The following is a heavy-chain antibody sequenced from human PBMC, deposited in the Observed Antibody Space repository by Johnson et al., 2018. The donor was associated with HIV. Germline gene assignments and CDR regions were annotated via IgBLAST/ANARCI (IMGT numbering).Heavy chain of an antibody. D-gene: IGHD6-19*01. CDR3: ARDIIAVDGYDAFDI. CDR2: ISYDGSNK. Sequence: QVQLVESGGGVVQPGRSLRLSCAASGFTFSDYAMHWVRQAPGKGLEWVAVISYDGSNKYYADSVKGRFTISRDNSKNTLYLQMNSLRAEDTAVYYCARDIIAVDGYDAFDIWGQGTMVTVSS. CDR1: GFTFSDYA. V-gene: IGHV3-30*04. J-gene: IGHJ3*02.